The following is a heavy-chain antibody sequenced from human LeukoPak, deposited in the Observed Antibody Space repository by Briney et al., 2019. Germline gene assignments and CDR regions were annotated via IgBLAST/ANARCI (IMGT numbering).Heavy chain of an antibody. V-gene: IGHV3-30-3*01. Sequence: GRSLRLSCAASGFTFSSYAMHWVRQAPGKGLEWVAVISYDGSNKYYADSVKGRFTISRDNSKNTLYLQMNSLRAEDTAVYYCARPTAMVTADFDYWGQGTLVTVSS. J-gene: IGHJ4*02. CDR1: GFTFSSYA. CDR2: ISYDGSNK. D-gene: IGHD5-18*01. CDR3: ARPTAMVTADFDY.